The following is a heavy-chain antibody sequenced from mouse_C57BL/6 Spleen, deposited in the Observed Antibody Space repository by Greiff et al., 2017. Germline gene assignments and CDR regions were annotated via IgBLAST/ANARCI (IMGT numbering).Heavy chain of an antibody. D-gene: IGHD1-1*01. CDR3: ARGFMTTVVADFDY. V-gene: IGHV1-53*01. CDR2: INPSNGGT. J-gene: IGHJ2*01. CDR1: GYTFTSYW. Sequence: QVQLQQPGTELVKPGASVKLSCKASGYTFTSYWMHWVKQRPGQGLEWIGNINPSNGGTNYNEKFKSKATLTVDKSSSTAYMQRSSLTSEDSAVYYCARGFMTTVVADFDYWGQGTTLTVSS.